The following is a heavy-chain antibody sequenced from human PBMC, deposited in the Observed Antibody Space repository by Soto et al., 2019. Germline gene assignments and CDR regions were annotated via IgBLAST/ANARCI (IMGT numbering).Heavy chain of an antibody. CDR2: ISAYNGNT. CDR1: CYTFTMYF. Sequence: ASVNVSFKGSCYTFTMYFIIVGREAPVQGVEGMGCISAYNGNTNYAQKLQGRVTMTTDTSTSTAYMELRSLRSDDTAVYYCARVTGYYYDSTGFIVAYYYGMEVWGKGTTVTVSS. CDR3: ARVTGYYYDSTGFIVAYYYGMEV. D-gene: IGHD3-22*01. J-gene: IGHJ6*04. V-gene: IGHV1-18*01.